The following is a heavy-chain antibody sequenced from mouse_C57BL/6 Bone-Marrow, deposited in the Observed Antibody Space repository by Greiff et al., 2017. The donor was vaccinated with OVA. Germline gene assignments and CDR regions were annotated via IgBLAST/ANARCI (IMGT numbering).Heavy chain of an antibody. CDR2: ISDGGSYT. J-gene: IGHJ4*01. D-gene: IGHD2-2*01. Sequence: EVKLVESGGGLVKPGGSLKLSCAASGFTFSSYAMSWVRQTPEKRLEWVATISDGGSYTYYPDNVKGRFTISRDNAKNNLYLQMSHLKSEDTAMYYCAREGYVGAMDYWGQGTSVTVSS. CDR1: GFTFSSYA. CDR3: AREGYVGAMDY. V-gene: IGHV5-4*01.